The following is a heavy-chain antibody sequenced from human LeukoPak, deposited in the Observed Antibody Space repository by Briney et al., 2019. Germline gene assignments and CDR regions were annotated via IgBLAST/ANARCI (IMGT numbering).Heavy chain of an antibody. D-gene: IGHD6-19*01. J-gene: IGHJ5*02. CDR2: IYTSGST. Sequence: SETLSLTCTVSGGSISSYYWSWIRQPAGKGLEWIGRIYTSGSTNYNPSLKSRVTMSVDTSKNQFSLKLSSVTAADTAVYYCARDMWIAVAGTAWFDPWSQGTLVTVSS. CDR1: GGSISSYY. CDR3: ARDMWIAVAGTAWFDP. V-gene: IGHV4-4*07.